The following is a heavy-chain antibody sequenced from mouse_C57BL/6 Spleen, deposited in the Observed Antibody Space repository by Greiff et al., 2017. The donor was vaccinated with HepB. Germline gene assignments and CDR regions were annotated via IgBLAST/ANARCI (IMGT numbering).Heavy chain of an antibody. J-gene: IGHJ1*03. V-gene: IGHV5-17*01. CDR1: GFTFSDYG. D-gene: IGHD1-1*01. Sequence: EVQGVESGGGLVKPGGSLKLSCAASGFTFSDYGMHWVRQAPEKGLEWVAYISSGSSTIYYADTVKGRFTISRDNAKNTLFLQMTSLRSEDTAMYDCARTDTTVVTRYWYFDVWGTGTTVTVSS. CDR2: ISSGSSTI. CDR3: ARTDTTVVTRYWYFDV.